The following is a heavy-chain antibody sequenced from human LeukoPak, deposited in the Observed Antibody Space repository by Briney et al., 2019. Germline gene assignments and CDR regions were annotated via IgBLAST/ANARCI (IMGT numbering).Heavy chain of an antibody. CDR1: GGSISSSGYY. V-gene: IGHV4-39*01. CDR3: ARQVSDYYYYYIDV. CDR2: IYYSETT. D-gene: IGHD5/OR15-5a*01. Sequence: SETLSLTCTVSGGSISSSGYYWDWVRQPPGKGQEWIGSIYYSETTYYNPSLRSRATISVDTSKSQFSLNLRSVTAADTAVYYCARQVSDYYYYYIDVWGRGTAVTVSS. J-gene: IGHJ6*03.